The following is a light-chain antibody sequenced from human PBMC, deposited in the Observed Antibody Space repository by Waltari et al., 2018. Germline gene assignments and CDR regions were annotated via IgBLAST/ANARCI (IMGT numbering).Light chain of an antibody. V-gene: IGKV3-11*01. Sequence: EIVLTQSPATLSLSPGERATLSCRASQSVSRYLAWYQQKPGQAPRLLIYDASNRATGIPARFSGSGSGTDFTLTISSLEPEDFAVYYCQQRSNWPLLSFGPGTKVDIK. CDR2: DAS. CDR3: QQRSNWPLLS. J-gene: IGKJ3*01. CDR1: QSVSRY.